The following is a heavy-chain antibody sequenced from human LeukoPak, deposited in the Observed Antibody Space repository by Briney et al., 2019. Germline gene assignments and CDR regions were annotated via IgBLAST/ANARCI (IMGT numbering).Heavy chain of an antibody. V-gene: IGHV3-23*05. CDR2: ISRTGSDT. CDR1: GFTFSSHA. J-gene: IGHJ4*02. CDR3: ARRQVGYTFGSPDC. Sequence: GGSLRLSCAASGFTFSSHAMTWVRQAPGKGLEWVSGISRTGSDTYYADSVKGRFIISRDNSKSTMSLQMNSLRAEDTATYYCARRQVGYTFGSPDCWGQGTLVTVS. D-gene: IGHD5-18*01.